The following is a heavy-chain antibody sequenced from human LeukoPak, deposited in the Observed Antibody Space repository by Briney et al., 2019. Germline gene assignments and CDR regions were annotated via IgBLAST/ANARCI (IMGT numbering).Heavy chain of an antibody. V-gene: IGHV3-30*04. J-gene: IGHJ4*02. Sequence: GGSLRLSCAASGFTFSSYAMHWVRQAPGKGLEWVAVISYDGSNKYYADSVKGRFTISRDNSKNTLYLQMNSLRAEDTAVYYCARGMITMVRGVKVSDYFDYWGQGTLVTVSS. CDR3: ARGMITMVRGVKVSDYFDY. CDR2: ISYDGSNK. D-gene: IGHD3-10*01. CDR1: GFTFSSYA.